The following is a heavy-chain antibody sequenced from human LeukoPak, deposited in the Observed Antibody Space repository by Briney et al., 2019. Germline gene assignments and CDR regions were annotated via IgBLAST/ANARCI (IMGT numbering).Heavy chain of an antibody. J-gene: IGHJ4*02. CDR1: GDSVSTNSAA. V-gene: IGHV6-1*01. CDR3: ARGLGSGWFAYDY. D-gene: IGHD6-19*01. CDR2: TYYRSKWYS. Sequence: SQTLSLTCAISGDSVSTNSAAWNWIRQSPSRGLECLGRTYYRSKWYSDYAVSVKSRITITADTSKNHFSLRLNSVIPEDTAVYYCARGLGSGWFAYDYWGQGTLVTVSS.